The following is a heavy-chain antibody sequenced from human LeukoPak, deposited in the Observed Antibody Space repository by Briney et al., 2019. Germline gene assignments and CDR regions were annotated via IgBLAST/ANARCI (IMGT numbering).Heavy chain of an antibody. CDR2: ISSSSSTI. CDR1: GFTFSSHN. J-gene: IGHJ6*02. Sequence: GGSLRLSCAASGFTFSSHNMNWVRQAPGKGLEWVSYISSSSSTIYYADSVKGRFTISRDNAKNSLYLQMNSLRAEDTAVYYCARDGASVRGPHGMDVWGQGTTVTVSS. V-gene: IGHV3-48*04. CDR3: ARDGASVRGPHGMDV. D-gene: IGHD3-10*01.